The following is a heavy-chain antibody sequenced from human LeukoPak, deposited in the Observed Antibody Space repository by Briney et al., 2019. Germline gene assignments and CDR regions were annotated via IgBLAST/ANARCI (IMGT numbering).Heavy chain of an antibody. CDR2: IKSKTGGGTA. D-gene: IGHD2-2*01. Sequence: PGGSLRLSCAASGFTFSNAWMSWVRQAPGKGLEWVGRIKSKTGGGTADYAAPVKGRFTISRDDSKNTLYLQMNSLKTEDIAVYYCTTQLYCTSTTCIPYWGQGTLVTVSP. V-gene: IGHV3-15*01. CDR1: GFTFSNAW. J-gene: IGHJ4*02. CDR3: TTQLYCTSTTCIPY.